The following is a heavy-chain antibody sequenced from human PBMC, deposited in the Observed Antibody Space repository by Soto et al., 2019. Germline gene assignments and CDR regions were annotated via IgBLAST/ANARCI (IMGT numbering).Heavy chain of an antibody. V-gene: IGHV1-69*13. J-gene: IGHJ5*02. Sequence: VASVKVSCKTSGGTFSSHAINWVRQAPGQGLEWMGGIIPMFGTTNYAQEFKGRVTISADESTSTAYMELSSLRSEDAAVYYCARAAIHGSSWYFWFDPWGQGXLVTVSS. CDR2: IIPMFGTT. D-gene: IGHD6-13*01. CDR3: ARAAIHGSSWYFWFDP. CDR1: GGTFSSHA.